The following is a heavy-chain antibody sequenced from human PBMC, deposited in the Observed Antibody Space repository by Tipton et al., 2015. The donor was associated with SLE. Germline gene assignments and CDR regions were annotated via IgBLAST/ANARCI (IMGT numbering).Heavy chain of an antibody. D-gene: IGHD1-26*01. CDR1: GFTFSNAW. V-gene: IGHV3-7*01. Sequence: SLRLSCAASGFTFSNAWMRWVRQAPGKGLEWVANIKEDGSEKHYVDSVKDRLTISRDNAKNLLYLQMNSLRAEDTAVYYCARGVLGGSYPYWGQGTLVTVSS. CDR3: ARGVLGGSYPY. CDR2: IKEDGSEK. J-gene: IGHJ4*02.